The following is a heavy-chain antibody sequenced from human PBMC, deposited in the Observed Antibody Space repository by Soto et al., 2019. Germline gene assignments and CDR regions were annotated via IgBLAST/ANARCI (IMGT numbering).Heavy chain of an antibody. CDR3: ARVSDPYYDYIWGSYPSEYFQH. J-gene: IGHJ1*01. CDR1: GFTFSSYS. Sequence: VQLVESGGGLVQPGGSLRLSCAASGFTFSSYSMNWVRQAPGKGLEWVSYISSSSSTIYYADSVKGRFTISRDNAKNSLYLQMNSLRAEDTAVYYCARVSDPYYDYIWGSYPSEYFQHWGQGTLVTVSS. D-gene: IGHD3-16*01. CDR2: ISSSSSTI. V-gene: IGHV3-48*01.